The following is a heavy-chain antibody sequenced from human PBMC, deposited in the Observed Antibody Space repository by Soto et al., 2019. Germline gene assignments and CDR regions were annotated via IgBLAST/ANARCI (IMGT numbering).Heavy chain of an antibody. Sequence: QVQLVESGGGVVQPGRSLRLSCAASGFTFSSYGMHWVRQAPGKGLEWVAVIWYDGSNKYYADSVKGRFTISRDNSKNTLYLQMNSLRAEDTAVYYCAREKGIGWNAFDIWGQGTMVTVSS. V-gene: IGHV3-33*01. D-gene: IGHD2-15*01. CDR3: AREKGIGWNAFDI. CDR2: IWYDGSNK. J-gene: IGHJ3*02. CDR1: GFTFSSYG.